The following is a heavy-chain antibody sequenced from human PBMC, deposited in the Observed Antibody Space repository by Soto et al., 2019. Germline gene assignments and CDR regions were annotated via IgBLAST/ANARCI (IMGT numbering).Heavy chain of an antibody. CDR3: ASDWAPAGPSDS. Sequence: QVQLVQSGAEVKKPGASVKVSCKASGYTFTSYGISWVRQAPGQGLEWMGWISAYNGNTNYAQNLQGRVTMSPVPSPSTAYMELRSLRSDVTALYYCASDWAPAGPSDSWGKGTLATVSS. CDR2: ISAYNGNT. J-gene: IGHJ4*02. CDR1: GYTFTSYG. V-gene: IGHV1-18*01. D-gene: IGHD3-16*01.